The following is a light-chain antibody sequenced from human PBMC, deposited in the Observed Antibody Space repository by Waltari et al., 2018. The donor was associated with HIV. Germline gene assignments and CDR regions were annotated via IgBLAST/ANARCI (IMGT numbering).Light chain of an antibody. Sequence: QSVLTQPPSASGTPGQRVTISCSGSSSNIGSNYVYWYQQLPGTAPKLLIQRNNQRPSGVPDRFSGSKSGTSASLATSGLRSEDEADYYCAAWDDSLSGYVVFGGGTKLTVL. CDR1: SSNIGSNY. CDR3: AAWDDSLSGYVV. V-gene: IGLV1-47*01. J-gene: IGLJ2*01. CDR2: RNN.